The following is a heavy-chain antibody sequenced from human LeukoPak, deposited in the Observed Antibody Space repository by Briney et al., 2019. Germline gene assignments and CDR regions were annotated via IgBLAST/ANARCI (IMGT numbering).Heavy chain of an antibody. CDR2: ISYDGSNK. J-gene: IGHJ4*02. CDR3: ARDQRGPSDY. V-gene: IGHV3-30-3*01. Sequence: PGRSLRLSCAASGFTFSSYAMHWVRQAPGKGLEWVAVISYDGSNKYYADSVKGRFTISRDNSKNTLYLQMNSLRAEDTAVYYCARDQRGPSDYWGQGTLVTVSS. D-gene: IGHD3-16*01. CDR1: GFTFSSYA.